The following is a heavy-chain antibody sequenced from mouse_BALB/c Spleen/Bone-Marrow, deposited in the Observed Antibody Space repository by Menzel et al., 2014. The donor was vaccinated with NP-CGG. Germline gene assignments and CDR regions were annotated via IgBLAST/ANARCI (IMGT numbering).Heavy chain of an antibody. Sequence: VQGVESGPGLVPPSQSLSISCTVSGFSLTSYGVHWVRQPPGQGLEWLGAIWAGGSTNYNSALMSRLTISKDNSKSQVFLKMNSLQTDDTAMYYCAREGRGYYGSSGAAMDYWGQGTKVTVSS. D-gene: IGHD1-1*01. J-gene: IGHJ4*01. CDR2: IWAGGST. V-gene: IGHV2-9*02. CDR3: AREGRGYYGSSGAAMDY. CDR1: GFSLTSYG.